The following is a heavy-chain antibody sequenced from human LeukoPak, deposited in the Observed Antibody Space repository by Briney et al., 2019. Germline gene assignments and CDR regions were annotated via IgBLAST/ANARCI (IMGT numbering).Heavy chain of an antibody. Sequence: PSETLSLTCTVSGGSISSYYWSWIRQPPGKGLEWIGEINHSGSTNYNPSLKSRVTISVDTSKNQFSLKLSSVTAADTAVYYCARAGGYNYNPFDYWGQGTLVTVSS. CDR2: INHSGST. V-gene: IGHV4-34*01. CDR1: GGSISSYY. CDR3: ARAGGYNYNPFDY. D-gene: IGHD5-12*01. J-gene: IGHJ4*02.